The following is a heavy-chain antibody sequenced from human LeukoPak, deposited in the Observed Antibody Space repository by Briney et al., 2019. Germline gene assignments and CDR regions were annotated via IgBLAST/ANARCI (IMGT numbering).Heavy chain of an antibody. CDR3: ARDPRIVEATTSPPL. V-gene: IGHV1-69*13. CDR2: IIPVFGTV. J-gene: IGHJ4*02. D-gene: IGHD1-26*01. Sequence: ASVKVSCKTSSDTFTSFAITWVRQAPGQGFEWMGTIIPVFGTVNYAQKFQGRVTITADESTSTAYMDLSGLRSDDTAVYYCARDPRIVEATTSPPLWGRGTLVTVSS. CDR1: SDTFTSFA.